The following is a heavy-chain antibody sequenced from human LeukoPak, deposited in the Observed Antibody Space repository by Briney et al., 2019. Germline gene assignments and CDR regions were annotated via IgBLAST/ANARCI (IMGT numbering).Heavy chain of an antibody. Sequence: SETLSLTCTVSGGSISGYYWSWIRQPPGKGLEWIGYIYYSGSTNYNPSLKSRVTISVDTSKNQFSLKLSSVTAADTAVYYCASFHDFWSGLRDWGQGTLVTVSS. CDR2: IYYSGST. CDR1: GGSISGYY. CDR3: ASFHDFWSGLRD. D-gene: IGHD3-3*01. J-gene: IGHJ4*02. V-gene: IGHV4-59*08.